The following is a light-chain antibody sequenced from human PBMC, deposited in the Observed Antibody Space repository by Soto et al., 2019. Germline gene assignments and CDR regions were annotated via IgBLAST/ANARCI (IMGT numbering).Light chain of an antibody. CDR3: QQNDSSPSWT. J-gene: IGKJ1*01. Sequence: EIVLTQSPGTLSLSPGERATLSCRASQSFNSRYLAWYQQKPGQAPRLLIYGTSSKATGISDRFRGSGSGTDFTLTISRLEPEDFAVYYCQQNDSSPSWTFGQGTKVDI. CDR2: GTS. V-gene: IGKV3-20*01. CDR1: QSFNSRY.